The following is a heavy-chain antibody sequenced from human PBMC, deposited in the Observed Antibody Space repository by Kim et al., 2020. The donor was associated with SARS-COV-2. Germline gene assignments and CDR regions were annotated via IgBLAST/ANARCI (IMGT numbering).Heavy chain of an antibody. CDR3: ARKSGREFDP. J-gene: IGHJ5*02. D-gene: IGHD7-27*01. Sequence: GGSLRLSCAASGFTFSSYAMSWVRQAPGKGLEWVSGISGSSGTTYYADSVKGRFTISRDNSKNTLYLHMNSLRAEDTAVYYCARKSGREFDPWGQGTRVT. CDR2: ISGSSGTT. V-gene: IGHV3-23*01. CDR1: GFTFSSYA.